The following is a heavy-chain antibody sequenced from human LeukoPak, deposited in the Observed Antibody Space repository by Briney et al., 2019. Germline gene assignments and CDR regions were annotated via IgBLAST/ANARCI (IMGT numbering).Heavy chain of an antibody. CDR3: ARGRRRLVITNTPYYYYYMDV. V-gene: IGHV4-34*01. CDR2: INHSGST. Sequence: PSETLSLTCAVYGGSFSGYYWSWIRQPPGKGLEWIGEINHSGSTNYNPSLKSRVTISVDTSKNQFSLKLSSVTAADTAVYYCARGRRRLVITNTPYYYYYMDVWGKGTTVTVSS. D-gene: IGHD3-9*01. CDR1: GGSFSGYY. J-gene: IGHJ6*03.